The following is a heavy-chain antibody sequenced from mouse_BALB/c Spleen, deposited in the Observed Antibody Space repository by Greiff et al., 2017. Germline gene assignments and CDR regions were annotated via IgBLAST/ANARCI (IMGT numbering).Heavy chain of an antibody. V-gene: IGHV1-42*01. CDR3: TRQGGNYWYFDV. D-gene: IGHD2-1*01. J-gene: IGHJ1*01. CDR1: GYSFTGYY. Sequence: EVQLQQSGPELVKPGASVKISCKASGYSFTGYYMHWVKQSPENSLEWIGEINPSTGGTSYNQKFKGKATLTVDKSSSTAYMQLKSLTSEESAVYYCTRQGGNYWYFDVWGAGTTVTVSS. CDR2: INPSTGGT.